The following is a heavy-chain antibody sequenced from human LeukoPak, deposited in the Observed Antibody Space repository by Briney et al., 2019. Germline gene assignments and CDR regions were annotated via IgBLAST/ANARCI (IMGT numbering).Heavy chain of an antibody. J-gene: IGHJ4*02. CDR3: ARDVLPGLGELLGGLDY. CDR1: GFIFSSFS. CDR2: ISSSSSYT. D-gene: IGHD3-10*01. V-gene: IGHV3-21*01. Sequence: GGSLRLSCAASGFIFSSFSMRWVRQAPGKGLEWVSSISSSSSYTFYADSVKGRFTISRDHAKNSMYRQMNSQRTAHTAVNYCARDVLPGLGELLGGLDYWGEGTLVILS.